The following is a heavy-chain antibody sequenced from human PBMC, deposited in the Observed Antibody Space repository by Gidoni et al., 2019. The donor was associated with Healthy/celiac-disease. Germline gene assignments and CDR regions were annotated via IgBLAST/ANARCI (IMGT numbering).Heavy chain of an antibody. Sequence: EVPLVESGGGLVQPGRSLRLSCAASGFPFDDYAMHWVRQAPGKGLEWVAGISWNSGSIGYADSVKGRFTISRDNAKNSLYLQMNSLRAEDTALYYCAKDVRFLEWLGGYFDYWGQGTLVTVSS. CDR3: AKDVRFLEWLGGYFDY. CDR1: GFPFDDYA. J-gene: IGHJ4*02. V-gene: IGHV3-9*01. D-gene: IGHD3-3*01. CDR2: ISWNSGSI.